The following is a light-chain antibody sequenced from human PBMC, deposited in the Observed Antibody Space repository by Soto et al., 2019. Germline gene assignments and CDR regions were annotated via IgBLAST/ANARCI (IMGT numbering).Light chain of an antibody. CDR3: SSYGGSNNLV. J-gene: IGLJ2*01. V-gene: IGLV2-8*01. CDR2: EVS. Sequence: QSVLTPPPSASGSPGQSVTISCTGASSDVGGYSYVSWYQQHPGKAPKLMIYEVSKRPSGVPDRFSGSKSGNTASLTVSGLQAEDEADYYCSSYGGSNNLVFGGGTKLTVL. CDR1: SSDVGGYSY.